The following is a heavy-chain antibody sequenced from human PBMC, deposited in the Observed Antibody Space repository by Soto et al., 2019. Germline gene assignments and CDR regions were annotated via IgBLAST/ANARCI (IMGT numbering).Heavy chain of an antibody. CDR2: ISYDGSNK. CDR3: ARGRVARGPTDY. J-gene: IGHJ4*02. Sequence: QVQLVESGGGVVQPGRSLRLSCAASGFTFSSYAMHWVRQAPGKGLEWVAVISYDGSNKYYADSVKGRFTISRDNSKNTLYLQMNSLRAEDTAVYYCARGRVARGPTDYWGQGTLVTVSS. V-gene: IGHV3-30-3*01. CDR1: GFTFSSYA. D-gene: IGHD2-15*01.